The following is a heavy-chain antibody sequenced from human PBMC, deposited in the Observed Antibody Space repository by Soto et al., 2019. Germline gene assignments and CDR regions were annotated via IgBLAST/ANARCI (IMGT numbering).Heavy chain of an antibody. CDR1: GFTFSAHW. V-gene: IGHV3-7*05. CDR2: IKQDVSEA. CDR3: ASRYLEHCSSAWCSAPYHS. D-gene: IGHD2-2*01. Sequence: GGSLRLSCATSGFTFSAHWMNWVRQAPGKGLEWVASIKQDVSEAYYVDSVKGRFTISRDNTKKSLYLQMNSLRAEDTAVYYCASRYLEHCSSAWCSAPYHSWGQGTLVTASS. J-gene: IGHJ5*02.